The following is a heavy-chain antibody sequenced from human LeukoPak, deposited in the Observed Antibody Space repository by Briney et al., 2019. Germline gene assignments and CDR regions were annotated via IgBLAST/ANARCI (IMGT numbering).Heavy chain of an antibody. V-gene: IGHV3-21*01. J-gene: IGHJ5*02. CDR1: GFTFTSYS. CDR2: ISSSSSYI. D-gene: IGHD6-13*01. CDR3: ARVQEAAAFDP. Sequence: PGGSLRLSCAASGFTFTSYSMNWVRQAPGKGLEWVSSISSSSSYIYYADSVKGRFTISRDNAKNSLYLQMNSLRAEDTAVYYCARVQEAAAFDPWGQGNLVTVSS.